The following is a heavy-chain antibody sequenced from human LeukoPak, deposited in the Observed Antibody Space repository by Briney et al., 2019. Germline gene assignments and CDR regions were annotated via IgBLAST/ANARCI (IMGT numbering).Heavy chain of an antibody. CDR3: ARGYWNYVRPDY. CDR1: GGSISSTSYY. CDR2: IYYSGST. J-gene: IGHJ4*02. Sequence: SETLSLTCTVSGGSISSTSYYWGWIRQPPGKGLEWIGSIYYSGSTYYNPSLKSRVTISVDTSKNQFSLKLSSVTAADTAVYYCARGYWNYVRPDYWGQGTLVTVSS. V-gene: IGHV4-39*07. D-gene: IGHD1-7*01.